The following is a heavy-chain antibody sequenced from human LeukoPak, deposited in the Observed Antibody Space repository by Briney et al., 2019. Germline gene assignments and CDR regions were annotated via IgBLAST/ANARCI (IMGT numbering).Heavy chain of an antibody. V-gene: IGHV1-2*02. CDR1: GYTFSGYY. D-gene: IGHD3-10*01. CDR3: ARAPPITRGPFDP. CDR2: INPNSGGT. Sequence: ASVKVSCKASGYTFSGYYIHWVRQAPGQGLEWMGWINPNSGGTIYAQKFQGRVTMTRDTSISTVYMELSRLRSDDTAVYYCARAPPITRGPFDPWGQGTLVTVSS. J-gene: IGHJ5*02.